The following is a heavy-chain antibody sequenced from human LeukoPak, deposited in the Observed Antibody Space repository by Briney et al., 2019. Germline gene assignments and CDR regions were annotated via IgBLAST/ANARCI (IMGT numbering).Heavy chain of an antibody. CDR1: GSTFSSYA. D-gene: IGHD2-15*01. J-gene: IGHJ4*02. Sequence: GGSLRLSCAASGSTFSSYAMSWVRQAPGKGLEWVSAISGSGGSTYYADSVKGRFTISRDNSKNTLYLQMNSLRAEDTAVYYCAKARYCSGGSCSAFDYWGQGTLVTVSS. CDR3: AKARYCSGGSCSAFDY. CDR2: ISGSGGST. V-gene: IGHV3-23*01.